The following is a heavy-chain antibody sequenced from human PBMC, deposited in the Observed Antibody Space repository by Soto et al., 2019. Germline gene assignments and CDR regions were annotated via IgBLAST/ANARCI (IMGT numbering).Heavy chain of an antibody. D-gene: IGHD6-19*01. CDR2: IYSGGST. Sequence: GGSLRLSCAASGFTVSSNYMSWVRQAPGKGLEWVPVIYSGGSTYYADSVKGRFTISRHNSKNTLYLQMNSLRAEDTAVYYCARAGIAVAGRDAFDSWGQGTMVTVSS. CDR1: GFTVSSNY. J-gene: IGHJ3*02. CDR3: ARAGIAVAGRDAFDS. V-gene: IGHV3-53*04.